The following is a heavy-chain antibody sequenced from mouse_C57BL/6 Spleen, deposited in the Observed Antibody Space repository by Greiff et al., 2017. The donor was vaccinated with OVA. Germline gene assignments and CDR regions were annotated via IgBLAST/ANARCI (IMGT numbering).Heavy chain of an antibody. CDR1: GYTFTDYE. CDR2: IDPETGGT. D-gene: IGHD1-1*01. J-gene: IGHJ3*01. V-gene: IGHV1-15*01. Sequence: QVQLKQSGAELVRPGASVTLSCKASGYTFTDYEMHWVKQTPVHGLEWIGAIDPETGGTAYNQKFKGKAILTAYKSSSTAYMELRSLTSEDSAVYYCTPITTVVPFAYWGQGTLVTVSA. CDR3: TPITTVVPFAY.